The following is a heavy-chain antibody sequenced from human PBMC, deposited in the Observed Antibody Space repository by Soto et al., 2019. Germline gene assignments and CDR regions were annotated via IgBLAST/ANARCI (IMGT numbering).Heavy chain of an antibody. CDR2: IYSGGST. V-gene: IGHV3-66*01. D-gene: IGHD6-13*01. CDR3: ARAPAPLYSSRWYYFDY. J-gene: IGHJ4*02. CDR1: GFTVSSNY. Sequence: GGSLRLSCAASGFTVSSNYMSWVRQAPGKGLEWVSVIYSGGSTYYADSVKGRFTISRDNSKNTLYLQMNSLRAEDTAVYYCARAPAPLYSSRWYYFDYWGQGTLVTVSS.